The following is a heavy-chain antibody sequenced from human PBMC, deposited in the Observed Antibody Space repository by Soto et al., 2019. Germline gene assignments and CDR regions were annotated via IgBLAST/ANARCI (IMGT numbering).Heavy chain of an antibody. CDR2: ISGSGGST. CDR1: GFTFSSYA. CDR3: ARAGGTGAFDI. Sequence: PGGSLRLSCAVAGFTFSSYAMNWVRQAPGKGLEWVSGISGSGGSTYHADSVKGRLTISRDNSKNTLYLQMNSLRGEDTAVYYCARAGGTGAFDIWGQGTMVTVSS. D-gene: IGHD1-1*01. V-gene: IGHV3-23*01. J-gene: IGHJ3*02.